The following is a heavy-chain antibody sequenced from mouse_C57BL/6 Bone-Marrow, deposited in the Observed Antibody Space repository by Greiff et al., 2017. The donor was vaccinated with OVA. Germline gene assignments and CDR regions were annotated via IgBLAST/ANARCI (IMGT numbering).Heavy chain of an antibody. Sequence: VQLQESGAELVKPGASVKMSCTASGYTFTTYPIEWMKQNHGKSLEWIGNFHPYNDDTKYNEKFKGKATLTVDKSSSTVYLELSRLTSDDSAVYYCSRPGDYDGDWFAYWGQGTLVTVSA. CDR1: GYTFTTYP. V-gene: IGHV1-47*01. J-gene: IGHJ3*01. CDR2: FHPYNDDT. D-gene: IGHD2-4*01. CDR3: SRPGDYDGDWFAY.